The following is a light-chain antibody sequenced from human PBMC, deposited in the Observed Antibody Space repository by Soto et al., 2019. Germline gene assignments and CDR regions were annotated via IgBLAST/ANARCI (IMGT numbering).Light chain of an antibody. CDR1: QSVSSY. J-gene: IGKJ5*01. CDR3: QQYAVSPIT. CDR2: DAS. Sequence: EIVLTQSPATLSLSPGERATLSCRASQSVSSYLAWYQQKPGQAPRLLIYDASNRASGVPERFTGGGSGTDFTLTIRRLEPEDFALYYCQQYAVSPITFGQGTRLEIK. V-gene: IGKV3-11*01.